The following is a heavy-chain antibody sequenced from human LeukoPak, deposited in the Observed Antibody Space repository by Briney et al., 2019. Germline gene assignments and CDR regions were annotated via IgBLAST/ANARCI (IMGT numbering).Heavy chain of an antibody. CDR1: GFTFSSYA. J-gene: IGHJ6*04. CDR3: ARDFPMDV. V-gene: IGHV3-30*04. CDR2: ISYDGSNK. Sequence: PGRSLRLSCAASGFTFSSYAMHRVRQAPGKGLEWVAVISYDGSNKYYADSVKGRFTISRDNSKNTLYLQMNSLRAEDTAVYYCARDFPMDVWGKGTTVTVSS.